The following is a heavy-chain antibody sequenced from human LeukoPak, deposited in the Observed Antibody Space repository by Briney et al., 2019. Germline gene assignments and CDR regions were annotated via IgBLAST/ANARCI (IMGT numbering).Heavy chain of an antibody. CDR1: GFTFSSYG. J-gene: IGHJ4*02. D-gene: IGHD2-8*01. V-gene: IGHV3-30*18. CDR2: ISYDGSNK. CDR3: AKDLLLNDMIGDY. Sequence: HPGGSLRLSCAASGFTFSSYGMHWVRQAPGKGLEWVAVISYDGSNKYYADSVKGRFTISRDNSKNTLYLQMNSLRAEDTAVYYCAKDLLLNDMIGDYWGQGTLVTVSS.